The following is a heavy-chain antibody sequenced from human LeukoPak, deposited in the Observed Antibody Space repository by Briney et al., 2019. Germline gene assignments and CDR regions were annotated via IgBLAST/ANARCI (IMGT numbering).Heavy chain of an antibody. J-gene: IGHJ4*02. CDR1: GFTFSRYA. CDR3: VKDGSGSYYTYYFDY. Sequence: GGSLRLSCSASGFTFSRYAMHWVRQAPGKGLEYVSAISSNGGSTYYADSVKGRFTISRDNSKNTLYLQMSSLRTEDTAVYYCVKDGSGSYYTYYFDYWGQGTLVTVSS. V-gene: IGHV3-64D*06. D-gene: IGHD3-10*01. CDR2: ISSNGGST.